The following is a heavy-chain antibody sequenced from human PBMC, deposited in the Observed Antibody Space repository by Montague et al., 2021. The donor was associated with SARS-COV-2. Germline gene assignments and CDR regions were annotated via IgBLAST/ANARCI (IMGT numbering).Heavy chain of an antibody. Sequence: SETLSLTCTVSGGSISSYYWSWIRQPPGKGLELIGYSYYSGSTNYNPSLKTRAPISVDTSKTQFSLTLSPVTAAATAAYYCARHHPVGGVRPWGQGTLVTVSS. CDR3: ARHHPVGGVRP. CDR2: SYYSGST. D-gene: IGHD2-8*02. CDR1: GGSISSYY. V-gene: IGHV4-59*08. J-gene: IGHJ5*02.